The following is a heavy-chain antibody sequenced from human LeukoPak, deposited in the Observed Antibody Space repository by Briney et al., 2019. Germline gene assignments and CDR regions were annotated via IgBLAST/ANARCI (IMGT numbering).Heavy chain of an antibody. V-gene: IGHV4-59*01. CDR1: GGSFSGYY. Sequence: SETLSLTCAVYGGSFSGYYWSWIRQPPGKGLEWIGYIYYSGGTNYNPSLKSRVTISVDTSKNQFSLKLSSVTAADTAVYYCARDVKEFDPWGQGTLVTVSS. J-gene: IGHJ5*02. CDR3: ARDVKEFDP. CDR2: IYYSGGT.